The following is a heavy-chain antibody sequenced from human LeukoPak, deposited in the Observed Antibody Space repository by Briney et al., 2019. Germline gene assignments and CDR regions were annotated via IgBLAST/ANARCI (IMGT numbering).Heavy chain of an antibody. V-gene: IGHV3-30*02. CDR2: IRYDGSNK. J-gene: IGHJ3*02. Sequence: GGSLRLSCAASGFTFSSYGMHWVRQAPGKGLEWVAFIRYDGSNKYYADSVKGRFTISRDNSKNTLYLQMNSLRAEDTAVYYCAKAGYGDFLSAFDIWGQGTMVTVYS. D-gene: IGHD4-17*01. CDR1: GFTFSSYG. CDR3: AKAGYGDFLSAFDI.